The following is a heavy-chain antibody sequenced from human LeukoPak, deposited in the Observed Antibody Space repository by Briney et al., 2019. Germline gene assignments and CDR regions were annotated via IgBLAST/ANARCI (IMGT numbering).Heavy chain of an antibody. CDR1: GLTFSKTY. D-gene: IGHD6-13*01. J-gene: IGHJ4*02. CDR2: LYPGGNT. V-gene: IGHV3-66*02. Sequence: TGGSLRLSCAASGLTFSKTYMSWVRQAPGKGLEWVSVLYPGGNTYYADSVKGRFTISRDNSKNTLYLQMNSLRTEDTAVYYCAADGYSSSWFLYWGQGTLVTVSS. CDR3: AADGYSSSWFLY.